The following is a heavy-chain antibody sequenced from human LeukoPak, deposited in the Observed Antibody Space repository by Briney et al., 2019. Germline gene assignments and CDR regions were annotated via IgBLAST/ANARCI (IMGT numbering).Heavy chain of an antibody. CDR1: GYGFTGYY. V-gene: IGHV1-2*02. CDR3: ASDVLGYDSSAPD. D-gene: IGHD3-22*01. CDR2: VNSNIGDT. Sequence: GASVKVSFTASGYGFTGYYIHWVRQAPGQGLEWMGWVNSNIGDTYYAQKFRGRLAITRDKSITTVHMELSSLRSNDTAVYYCASDVLGYDSSAPDWGQGTLVTVSS. J-gene: IGHJ4*02.